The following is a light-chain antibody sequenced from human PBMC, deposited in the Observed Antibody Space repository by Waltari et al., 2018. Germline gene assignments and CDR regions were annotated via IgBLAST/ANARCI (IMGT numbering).Light chain of an antibody. J-gene: IGLJ1*01. CDR1: ANDVGNYNL. CDR2: EVT. Sequence: QSALTQPASVSGSPGQSITTSCAGTANDVGNYNLVSWYQQHPGKAPKLIIYEVTKRPSGVSNRFSASKSGIAASLTISGLQAEDEAEYYCFSYAGRFSFVFGTGTQVTV. V-gene: IGLV2-23*02. CDR3: FSYAGRFSFV.